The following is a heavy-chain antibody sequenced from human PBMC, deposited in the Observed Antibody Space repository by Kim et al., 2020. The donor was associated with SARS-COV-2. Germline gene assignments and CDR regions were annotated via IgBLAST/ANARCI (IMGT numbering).Heavy chain of an antibody. Sequence: SETLSLTCAVYGGSFSGYYWSWIRQPPGKGLEWIGEINHSGSTNYNPSLKSRVTISVDTSKNQFSLKLSSVTAADTAVYYCARGLFYDGDWFDPWGQGTLVTVSS. D-gene: IGHD5-12*01. J-gene: IGHJ5*02. CDR3: ARGLFYDGDWFDP. V-gene: IGHV4-34*01. CDR2: INHSGST. CDR1: GGSFSGYY.